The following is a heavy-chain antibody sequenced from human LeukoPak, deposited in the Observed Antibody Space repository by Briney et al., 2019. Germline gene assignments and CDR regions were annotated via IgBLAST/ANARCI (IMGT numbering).Heavy chain of an antibody. CDR3: ATSLTSSGWYVGYFQH. Sequence: GGSLRLSCVASTFSSTNFAMSWVRQAPGKGLEWVSTINDKADTTYYTDSVKGRFTISRDNPRKTLFLQMDSLRADDTAVYYCATSLTSSGWYVGYFQHWGQGTLVTVSS. D-gene: IGHD6-19*01. V-gene: IGHV3-23*01. CDR1: TFSSTNFA. J-gene: IGHJ1*01. CDR2: INDKADTT.